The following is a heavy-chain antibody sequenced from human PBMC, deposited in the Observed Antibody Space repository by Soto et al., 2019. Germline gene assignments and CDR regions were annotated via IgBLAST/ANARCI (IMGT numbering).Heavy chain of an antibody. J-gene: IGHJ5*02. V-gene: IGHV3-30*18. Sequence: QVQLVESGGGVVQPGRSLRLSCAASGFTFSSYGMHWVRQAPGKGLEWVAVISYDGSNKYYADSVKGRFTISRDNSKNTLYLQMNILRAEDTAVYYCAKDRDYGDPSNWFDPWGQGTLVTVSS. CDR3: AKDRDYGDPSNWFDP. D-gene: IGHD4-17*01. CDR2: ISYDGSNK. CDR1: GFTFSSYG.